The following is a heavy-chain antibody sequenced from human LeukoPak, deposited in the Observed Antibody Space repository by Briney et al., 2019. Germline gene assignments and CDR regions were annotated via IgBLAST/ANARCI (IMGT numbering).Heavy chain of an antibody. J-gene: IGHJ6*02. D-gene: IGHD2-2*01. V-gene: IGHV3-33*01. CDR1: GFTFSSYG. Sequence: GGSLRLSCAASGFTFSSYGMHWVRQAPGKGLEWVAVIWYDGSQKYYADSVKGRFTISRDNSKNTLYLQMNSLRAEDTAVYYCSRIRCSSASCDWSGYYGMDVWGQGTTVTVSS. CDR3: SRIRCSSASCDWSGYYGMDV. CDR2: IWYDGSQK.